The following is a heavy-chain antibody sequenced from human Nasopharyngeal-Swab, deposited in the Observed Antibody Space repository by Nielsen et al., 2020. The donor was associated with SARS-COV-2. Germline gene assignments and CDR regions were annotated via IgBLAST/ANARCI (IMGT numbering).Heavy chain of an antibody. CDR1: GFTFSDYY. CDR3: AREGRPQDRFDY. CDR2: ISSSSSYT. J-gene: IGHJ4*02. D-gene: IGHD2-15*01. Sequence: GESLKISCSASGFTFSDYYLSWLRQAPGKGLEWVSYISSSSSYTNYADSVKGRFTLSRDNAKNSLYLQMNSLRAEDTAVYYCAREGRPQDRFDYWGQGTLVTVSS. V-gene: IGHV3-11*06.